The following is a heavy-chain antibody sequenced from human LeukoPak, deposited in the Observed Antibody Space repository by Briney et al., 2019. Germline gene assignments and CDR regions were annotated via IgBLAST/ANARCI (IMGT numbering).Heavy chain of an antibody. CDR3: AREPPESFRFDY. CDR2: IRPSGGRA. V-gene: IGHV1-46*01. Sequence: ASVKISCKASGYTFASYYIHWVRQAPGQGLEWMGIIRPSGGRASYPQNFQGRVTMTMDMSASTVHMELSSLTSEDTAMYYCAREPPESFRFDYWGQGAPVTVSS. CDR1: GYTFASYY. D-gene: IGHD3-16*02. J-gene: IGHJ4*02.